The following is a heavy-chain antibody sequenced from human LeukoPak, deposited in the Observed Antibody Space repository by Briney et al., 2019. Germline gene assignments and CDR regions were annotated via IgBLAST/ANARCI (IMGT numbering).Heavy chain of an antibody. CDR1: GGSFSGYY. V-gene: IGHV4-34*01. J-gene: IGHJ4*02. D-gene: IGHD3-16*02. Sequence: SETLPLTCAVYGGSFSGYYWSWIRQPPGKGLEWIGEINHSGSTHYNPSLKSRVTISVDTSKNQFSLKLSSVTAADTAVYYCARFMITFGGVIVKGIDYWGQGTLVTVSS. CDR3: ARFMITFGGVIVKGIDY. CDR2: INHSGST.